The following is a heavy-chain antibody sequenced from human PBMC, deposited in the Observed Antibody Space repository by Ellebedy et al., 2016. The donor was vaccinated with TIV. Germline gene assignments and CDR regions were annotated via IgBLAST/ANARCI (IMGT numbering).Heavy chain of an antibody. V-gene: IGHV6-1*01. J-gene: IGHJ4*02. D-gene: IGHD6-19*01. CDR2: TYYRSKWNN. CDR1: GDSLSGNSAA. CDR3: AREFTWPAYSSGWEGYDS. Sequence: SQTLSLTCAISGDSLSGNSAAWNWIRQSPSRGPEWMGTTYYRSKWNNDYAVSVKSRITNKPDTSKNQFSLQLNSVTPDDTAVYYCAREFTWPAYSSGWEGYDSWGQGTLVTVSS.